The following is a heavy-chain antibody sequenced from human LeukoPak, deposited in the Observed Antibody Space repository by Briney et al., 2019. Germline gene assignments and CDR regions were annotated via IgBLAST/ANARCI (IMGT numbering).Heavy chain of an antibody. CDR3: ARQGNDILTGYHFDY. V-gene: IGHV4-39*01. D-gene: IGHD3-9*01. CDR1: GGSISSSSYY. CDR2: IYYSGST. J-gene: IGHJ4*02. Sequence: PSETLSLTCTVSGGSISSSSYYWGWIRQPPGKGLEWIGSIYYSGSTYYNPSLKSRVTISVDTSKNQFSLKLSSVTAADTAVYYCARQGNDILTGYHFDYWGQGTLVTVSS.